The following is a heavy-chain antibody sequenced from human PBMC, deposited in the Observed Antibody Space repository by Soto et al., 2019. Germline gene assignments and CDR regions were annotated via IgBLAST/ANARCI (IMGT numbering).Heavy chain of an antibody. Sequence: QVQLVQSGAEVKKPGASVKVSCKASGYTFTSYAMHWVRQAPGQRLEWMGWINAGNGNTKYSQKFQGRVTITRDTSASTDYMELSSLRSEDTAVYYCARGQGDYYDSSGYYYHYYGMDVWGQGTTVTVSS. CDR1: GYTFTSYA. J-gene: IGHJ6*02. D-gene: IGHD3-22*01. CDR3: ARGQGDYYDSSGYYYHYYGMDV. V-gene: IGHV1-3*01. CDR2: INAGNGNT.